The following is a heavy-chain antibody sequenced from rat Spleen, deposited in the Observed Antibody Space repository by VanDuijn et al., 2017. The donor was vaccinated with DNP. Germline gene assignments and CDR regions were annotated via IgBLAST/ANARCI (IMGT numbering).Heavy chain of an antibody. CDR2: INTGSGGT. CDR1: GYTFTTYY. Sequence: QVQLQQSGAELAKPGSSVMISCRASGYTFTTYYIGWIKQTTRQGLEFIGYINTGSGGTNYNEKFRGKATLTVDTSSSTAFMQLSSLTPDDSAVYYCARHGRVTTVATYWYFDFWGPGTMVTVSS. V-gene: IGHV1-43*01. CDR3: ARHGRVTTVATYWYFDF. D-gene: IGHD1-3*01. J-gene: IGHJ1*01.